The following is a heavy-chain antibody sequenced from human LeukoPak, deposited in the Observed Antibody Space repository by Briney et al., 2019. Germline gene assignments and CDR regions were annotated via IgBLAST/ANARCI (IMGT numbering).Heavy chain of an antibody. CDR1: GGSISSYY. J-gene: IGHJ5*02. Sequence: PSETLFLTCTVSGGSISSYYWSWIRQPPGKGLEWLGYIYYSGSTNYNPSLKSRVTISVDTSKNQFSLKLSSVTAADTAVYYCARASVLLWFGELFGPWFDPWGQGTLVTVSS. CDR2: IYYSGST. V-gene: IGHV4-59*01. D-gene: IGHD3-10*01. CDR3: ARASVLLWFGELFGPWFDP.